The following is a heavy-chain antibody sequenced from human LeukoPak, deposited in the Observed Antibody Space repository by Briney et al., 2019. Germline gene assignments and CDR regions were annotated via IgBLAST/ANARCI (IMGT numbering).Heavy chain of an antibody. D-gene: IGHD5-12*01. V-gene: IGHV4-34*01. CDR3: ARVSGVYARGIVATTKFFDY. J-gene: IGHJ4*02. CDR1: GGSFSGYY. CDR2: INHSGST. Sequence: KPSETLSLICAVYGGSFSGYYWSWLRQPPGKGLEWIGEINHSGSTNYNPSLKSRVTISVDTSNNQFSLKLSSVTAADTAVYYCARVSGVYARGIVATTKFFDYWGQGTLVTVSS.